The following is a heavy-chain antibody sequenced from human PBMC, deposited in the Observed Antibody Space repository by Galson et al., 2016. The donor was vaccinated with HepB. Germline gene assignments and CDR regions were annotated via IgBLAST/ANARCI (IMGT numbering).Heavy chain of an antibody. CDR3: ARETPPPDDYVWGTYRYNYYYGIDV. J-gene: IGHJ6*02. CDR1: GDSVSSSTSA. V-gene: IGHV6-1*01. CDR2: TYYRSKWYT. D-gene: IGHD3-16*02. Sequence: CAISGDSVSSSTSAWNWIRQSPSRGLEWLGRTYYRSKWYTDYAVSVKSRITINPDTSKNQFSLQLDSVTPEDTAVYYCARETPPPDDYVWGTYRYNYYYGIDVWGQGTTVTVSS.